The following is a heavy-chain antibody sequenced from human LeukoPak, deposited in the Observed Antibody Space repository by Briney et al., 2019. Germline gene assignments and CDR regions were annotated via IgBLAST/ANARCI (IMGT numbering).Heavy chain of an antibody. D-gene: IGHD2-15*01. J-gene: IGHJ4*02. Sequence: SETLSLTCAVYGGSFSYYYWSWIRQHPGKGLEWIGYIYYSGSTYYNPSLKSRVTISVDTSKNQFSLKLSSVTAADTAVYYCASTTCSGGSCYSGYFDYWGQGTLVTVSS. CDR3: ASTTCSGGSCYSGYFDY. CDR1: GGSFSYYY. CDR2: IYYSGST. V-gene: IGHV4-31*11.